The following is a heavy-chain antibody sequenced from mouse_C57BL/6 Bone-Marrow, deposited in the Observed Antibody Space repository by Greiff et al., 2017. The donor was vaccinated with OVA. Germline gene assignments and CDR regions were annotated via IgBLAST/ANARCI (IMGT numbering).Heavy chain of an antibody. D-gene: IGHD1-1*01. V-gene: IGHV1-54*01. CDR3: ARRTVVAPWYIDV. Sequence: QVQLQQSGAELVRPGTSVKVSCKASGYAFTNYLIEWVKQRPGQGLEWIGVINPGSGGTNYNEKFKGKATLTADKSSSTAYMQLSSLTSEDSAVYFGARRTVVAPWYIDVWGTGTTVTVSS. CDR1: GYAFTNYL. CDR2: INPGSGGT. J-gene: IGHJ1*03.